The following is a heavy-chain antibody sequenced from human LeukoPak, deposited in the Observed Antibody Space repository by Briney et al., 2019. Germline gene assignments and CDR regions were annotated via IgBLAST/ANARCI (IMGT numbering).Heavy chain of an antibody. CDR2: ISGSGVTT. CDR3: APSPGYCTNGVCFG. D-gene: IGHD2-8*01. J-gene: IGHJ3*01. V-gene: IGHV3-23*01. CDR1: GFTFSSYA. Sequence: GGSLRLSCAASGFTFSSYAMSWVRQAPGKGLEWVSAISGSGVTTYYADSVKGRFTNSRDNSKNTLFLQMNSMRAEDTAVYYCAPSPGYCTNGVCFGWGQGTMVTVSS.